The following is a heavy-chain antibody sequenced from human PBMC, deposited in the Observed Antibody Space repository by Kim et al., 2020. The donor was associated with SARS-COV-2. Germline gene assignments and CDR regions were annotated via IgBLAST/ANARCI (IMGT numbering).Heavy chain of an antibody. CDR1: GGTFSSYA. J-gene: IGHJ3*02. D-gene: IGHD2-15*01. Sequence: SVKVSCKASGGTFSSYAISWVRQAPGQGLEWMGGIIPIFGTANYAQKFQGRVTITADESTSTAYMELSSLRSEDTAVYYCARDALSGWDELGYCSGGSCSDQTDAFDIWGQGTMVTVSS. V-gene: IGHV1-69*13. CDR2: IIPIFGTA. CDR3: ARDALSGWDELGYCSGGSCSDQTDAFDI.